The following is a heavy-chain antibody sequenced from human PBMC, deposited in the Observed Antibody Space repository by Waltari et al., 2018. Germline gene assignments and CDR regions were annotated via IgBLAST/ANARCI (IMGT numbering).Heavy chain of an antibody. CDR3: GRVGVQSGADY. D-gene: IGHD3-10*01. V-gene: IGHV1-18*01. CDR1: GYTFTTYT. CDR2: ITTHTGNA. Sequence: QVHLVQSGAEMKKPGASVSVSCKASGYTFTTYTITWVRQAPGQELEWMGWITTHTGNADYAKNLQGRVTMTADTSTNTADMELSNLRSDDSAVYYCGRVGVQSGADYWGQGTLVTVSS. J-gene: IGHJ4*02.